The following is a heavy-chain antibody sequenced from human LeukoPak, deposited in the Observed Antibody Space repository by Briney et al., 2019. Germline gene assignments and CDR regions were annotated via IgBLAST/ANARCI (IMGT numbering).Heavy chain of an antibody. D-gene: IGHD6-6*01. CDR1: GFTFSSYS. Sequence: GGSLRLSCAASGFTFSSYSMNWVRQAPGKGLEWVANIKQDGSEKYYVDSVKGRFTISRDNAKNSLYLQMNSLRAEDTAVYYCARDRVAARQWGYYYYMDVWGKGTTVTVSS. J-gene: IGHJ6*03. CDR2: IKQDGSEK. V-gene: IGHV3-7*01. CDR3: ARDRVAARQWGYYYYMDV.